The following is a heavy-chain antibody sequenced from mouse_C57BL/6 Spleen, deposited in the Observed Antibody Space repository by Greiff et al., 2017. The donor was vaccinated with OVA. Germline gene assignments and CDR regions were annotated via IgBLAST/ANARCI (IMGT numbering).Heavy chain of an antibody. V-gene: IGHV10-1*01. J-gene: IGHJ3*01. D-gene: IGHD2-3*01. CDR3: VRQGGYYSAWFAY. CDR2: IRSKSNNYAT. Sequence: EVKLVESGGGLVQPKGSLKLSCAASGFSFNTYAMNWVRQAPGKGLEWVARIRSKSNNYATYYADSVKDRFTISRDDSESMLYLQMNNLKTEDTAMYYCVRQGGYYSAWFAYWGQGTLVTVSA. CDR1: GFSFNTYA.